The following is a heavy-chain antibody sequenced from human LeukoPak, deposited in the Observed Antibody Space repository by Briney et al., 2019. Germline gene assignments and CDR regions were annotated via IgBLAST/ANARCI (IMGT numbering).Heavy chain of an antibody. J-gene: IGHJ3*02. D-gene: IGHD3-10*01. Sequence: PSETLSLTCTDSGGSMSSGSYYWSWIRQPAGKGLEWIGRIYTSGSTDYNPSLKSRVTISVDTSKNQFSLKLSSVTAADTAVYYCASYGSGSYAFDIWGQGTMVTVSS. CDR1: GGSMSSGSYY. CDR2: IYTSGST. V-gene: IGHV4-61*02. CDR3: ASYGSGSYAFDI.